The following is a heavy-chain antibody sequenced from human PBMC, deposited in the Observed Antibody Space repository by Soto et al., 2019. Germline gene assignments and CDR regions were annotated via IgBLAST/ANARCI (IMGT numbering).Heavy chain of an antibody. CDR1: GYSFTSYW. J-gene: IGHJ5*02. Sequence: EVQLVQSGAEVKKPGESLKISCKGSGYSFTSYWIGWVRQMPGKGLEWMGIIYPGDSDTRYSPSFQGQVTISADKSISTASLQWSSLKASDTAMYYCGSRIREMATPGYGFDPWGQGTLVTVSS. CDR3: GSRIREMATPGYGFDP. V-gene: IGHV5-51*01. CDR2: IYPGDSDT. D-gene: IGHD5-12*01.